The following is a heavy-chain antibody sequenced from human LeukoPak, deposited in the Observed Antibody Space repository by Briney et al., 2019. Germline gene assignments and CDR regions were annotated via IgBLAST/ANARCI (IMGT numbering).Heavy chain of an antibody. Sequence: SETLSLTCTVSGGSISSSSYYWGWIRQPPGKGLEWIGSIYYSGSTYYNPSLKSRVTISVDTSKNQLSLKLSSVTAADTAVYYCAREGGYCSSTSCPSPRFDYWGQGTLVTVSS. CDR1: GGSISSSSYY. CDR2: IYYSGST. CDR3: AREGGYCSSTSCPSPRFDY. V-gene: IGHV4-39*07. D-gene: IGHD2-2*01. J-gene: IGHJ4*02.